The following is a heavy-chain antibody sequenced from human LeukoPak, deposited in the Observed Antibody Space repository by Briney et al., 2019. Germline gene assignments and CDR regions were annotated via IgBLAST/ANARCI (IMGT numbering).Heavy chain of an antibody. CDR2: IYYSGTA. J-gene: IGHJ5*02. D-gene: IGHD6-19*01. CDR3: ARHRDSSGWYEWFDP. Sequence: SETLSLTCTVSGVSISSSSYYWGWIRQPPGKGLEWIGSIYYSGTAYYNPSLKSRVTISVDMSKSQFSLKLSSVTAADTAVYYCARHRDSSGWYEWFDPWGQGTLVTVSS. CDR1: GVSISSSSYY. V-gene: IGHV4-39*01.